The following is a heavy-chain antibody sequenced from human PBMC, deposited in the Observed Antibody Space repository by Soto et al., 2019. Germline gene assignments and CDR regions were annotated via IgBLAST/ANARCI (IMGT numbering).Heavy chain of an antibody. CDR1: GGSISSYY. Sequence: SETLSLTCTVSGGSISSYYWSWIRQPAGKGLEWIGRIYTSWSTNYNPSLKSRVTMSVDTSKTQFSLKLRSATAAVTAVYYCARASCSSTSCYGAGEYNWFDPWGQGTLVTVSS. J-gene: IGHJ5*02. V-gene: IGHV4-4*07. CDR3: ARASCSSTSCYGAGEYNWFDP. CDR2: IYTSWST. D-gene: IGHD2-2*01.